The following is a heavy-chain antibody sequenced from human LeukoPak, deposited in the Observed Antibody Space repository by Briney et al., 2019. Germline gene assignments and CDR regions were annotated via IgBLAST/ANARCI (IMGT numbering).Heavy chain of an antibody. CDR2: TSYDEGNK. J-gene: IGHJ3*02. Sequence: GGSLRLSCAASGFTFGGYAMHWVRQAPGKGLEWVSVTSYDEGNKYYADSVKGRFTISRDSSKNTLYLQMNSLRAEDTAVYYCARTGTDAFDIWGQGTMVTVSS. CDR1: GFTFGGYA. V-gene: IGHV3-30-3*01. D-gene: IGHD1/OR15-1a*01. CDR3: ARTGTDAFDI.